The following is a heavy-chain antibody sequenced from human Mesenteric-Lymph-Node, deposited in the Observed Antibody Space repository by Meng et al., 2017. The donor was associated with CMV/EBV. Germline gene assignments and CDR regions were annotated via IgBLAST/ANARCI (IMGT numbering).Heavy chain of an antibody. D-gene: IGHD3-16*01. CDR2: INPNNGGT. CDR3: ARKTDTGGWNFHH. CDR1: GYTFTGYY. V-gene: IGHV1-2*02. J-gene: IGHJ1*01. Sequence: CKASGYTFTGYYLYWVRQASGQGLEWMGWINPNNGGTHYAQRFPGRVTMTRDTSITTVYMELSRLTSDDTAVYYCARKTDTGGWNFHHWGQGTLVTVSS.